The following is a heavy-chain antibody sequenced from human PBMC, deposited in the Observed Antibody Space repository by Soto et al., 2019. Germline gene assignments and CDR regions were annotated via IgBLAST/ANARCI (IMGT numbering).Heavy chain of an antibody. Sequence: QVQLVQSGAEVKKPGASVKVSCKASGYTFTSYAMHWVRQAPGQRLEWMGWINAGNGNTKYSQKFQGRVTITRDTTASTAYMGLSSLRSEDTAVYYRARRNYPYSSSWYWFDPWGQGTLVTVSS. CDR1: GYTFTSYA. CDR2: INAGNGNT. J-gene: IGHJ5*02. V-gene: IGHV1-3*01. D-gene: IGHD6-13*01. CDR3: ARRNYPYSSSWYWFDP.